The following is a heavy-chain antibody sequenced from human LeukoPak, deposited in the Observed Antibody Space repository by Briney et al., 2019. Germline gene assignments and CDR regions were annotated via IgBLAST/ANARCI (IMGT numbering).Heavy chain of an antibody. V-gene: IGHV1-2*02. J-gene: IGHJ4*02. CDR1: GYTFTDYY. CDR3: ATGERLVPAAMWFDY. CDR2: IYPRSGSK. D-gene: IGHD2-2*01. Sequence: ASVKVSCKASGYTFTDYYMHWVRQAPGQGLEWMGWIYPRSGSKSYAQRFQGRVTMTRDTSIHTAYMELSRLRSDNTAVYYCATGERLVPAAMWFDYWGQGTLVTVSS.